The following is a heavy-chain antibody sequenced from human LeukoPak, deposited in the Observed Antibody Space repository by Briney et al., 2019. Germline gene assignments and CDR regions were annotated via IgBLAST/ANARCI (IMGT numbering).Heavy chain of an antibody. CDR3: ARVPQPNYDSSGYYYYFDY. Sequence: SETLSLTCTVSGGSISSYYWSWIRQPAGKGLERIGRIYTSGSTNYNPSLKSRVTMSVDTSKNQFSLKLSSVTAADTAVYYCARVPQPNYDSSGYYYYFDYWGQGTLVTVSS. J-gene: IGHJ4*02. D-gene: IGHD3-22*01. V-gene: IGHV4-4*07. CDR1: GGSISSYY. CDR2: IYTSGST.